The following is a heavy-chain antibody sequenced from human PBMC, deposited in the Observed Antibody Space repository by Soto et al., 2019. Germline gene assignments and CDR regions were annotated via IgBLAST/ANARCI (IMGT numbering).Heavy chain of an antibody. CDR1: GGSISSFY. CDR3: ARSPLCGGDCYFGV. Sequence: QVLLQEPGPRLVKPSETLSLTCTVAGGSISSFYWRWVRPPAGKGLEWIGRIYSSGTTNYNPSLKSRVTMSVDTSTDQFSLKLTSVTAADTAVYFCARSPLCGGDCYFGVWGEGTQVTVA. CDR2: IYSSGTT. V-gene: IGHV4-4*07. J-gene: IGHJ4*02. D-gene: IGHD2-21*02.